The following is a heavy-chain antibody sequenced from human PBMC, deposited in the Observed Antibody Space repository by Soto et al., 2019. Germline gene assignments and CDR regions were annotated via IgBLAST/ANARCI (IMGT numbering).Heavy chain of an antibody. CDR3: ARGGIAAAGRYFQH. CDR2: ISASGNTI. D-gene: IGHD6-13*01. Sequence: QVQLVESGGGLVKPGGSLRLSCAASGFTFSDYYMTWIRQAPGKGLEWVLYISASGNTIYYADSVKGRFTVSRDNAKKSLYLQMNSLRAEDTAVYYCARGGIAAAGRYFQHWGQGTLVTVSS. CDR1: GFTFSDYY. V-gene: IGHV3-11*01. J-gene: IGHJ1*01.